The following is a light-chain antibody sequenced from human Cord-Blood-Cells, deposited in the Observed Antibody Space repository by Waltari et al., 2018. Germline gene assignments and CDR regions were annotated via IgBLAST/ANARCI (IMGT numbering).Light chain of an antibody. J-gene: IGKJ4*01. CDR2: WSS. CDR1: QSVLYSSNNKNY. V-gene: IGKV4-1*01. Sequence: DIVMTQSPDSLAVSLGARATINCKSSQSVLYSSNNKNYLAWYQQKPEQPPKLLIYWSSTRESGVTDRFSGSGSGTDFTLTISSLKAEDVAVYYCQQYYSTPLTFGGGTKVEIK. CDR3: QQYYSTPLT.